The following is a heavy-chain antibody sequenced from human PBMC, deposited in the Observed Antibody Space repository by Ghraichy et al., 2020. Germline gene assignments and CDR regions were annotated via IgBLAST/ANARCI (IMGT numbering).Heavy chain of an antibody. CDR2: IHHSGST. CDR1: GGSISSSNYY. Sequence: SETLSLTCTVPGGSISSSNYYWGWIRQSPGKGLEWIGSIHHSGSTYYNPSLESRVTISVDTSKTHFSLMLSSVTAADTAVYYCAGSFAVIRYFNLWGRGTLVTVSS. D-gene: IGHD2/OR15-2a*01. CDR3: AGSFAVIRYFNL. V-gene: IGHV4-39*02. J-gene: IGHJ2*01.